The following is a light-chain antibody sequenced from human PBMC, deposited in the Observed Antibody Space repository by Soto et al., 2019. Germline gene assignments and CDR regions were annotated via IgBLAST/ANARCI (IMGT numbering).Light chain of an antibody. J-gene: IGKJ1*01. Sequence: EIVMTQSPATLSVSPGERATLSCRASQSVSSNLAWYQQKPGQAPRLLIYGASTSATGIPARFSGSGSGKEFTLTISSLQSEDFAVYYCQQYNNWPQTFGQGTKVEIK. V-gene: IGKV3-15*01. CDR1: QSVSSN. CDR3: QQYNNWPQT. CDR2: GAS.